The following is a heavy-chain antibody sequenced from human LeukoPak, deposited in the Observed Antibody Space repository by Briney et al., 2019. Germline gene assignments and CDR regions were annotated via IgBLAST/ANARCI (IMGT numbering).Heavy chain of an antibody. V-gene: IGHV5-51*01. CDR1: GYSFTSYW. Sequence: AESLQSSSKGSGYSFTSYWIAWVSQMPGKGLEWMGILYPGDSDTRYSPSFQGQVTISADKSISTAYLQWSSLKASDTAMYYCARHEESSGGVFDYWGRANLVTVSS. CDR2: LYPGDSDT. CDR3: ARHEESSGGVFDY. J-gene: IGHJ4*02. D-gene: IGHD3-10*01.